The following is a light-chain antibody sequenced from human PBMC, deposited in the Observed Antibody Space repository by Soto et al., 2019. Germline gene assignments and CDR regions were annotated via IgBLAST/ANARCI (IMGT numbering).Light chain of an antibody. CDR3: QQYNSYS. V-gene: IGKV1-39*01. CDR1: QSISNY. Sequence: DIQMTQSPSSLSASVGDRVSITCRASQSISNYLNWYQQKPGKAPKLLIYTASSLQSGVPSRFSGIGSGTDFTLTVTSLQPDDFATYYCQQYNSYSFGQGTKVDIK. J-gene: IGKJ1*01. CDR2: TAS.